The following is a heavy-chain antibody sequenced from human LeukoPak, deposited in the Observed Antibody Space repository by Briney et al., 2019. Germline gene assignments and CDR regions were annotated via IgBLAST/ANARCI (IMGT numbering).Heavy chain of an antibody. Sequence: SSVKVSCKASVGTFTHSPVSWVRQAPGQGLEWMGGFISIFGATTYAEKFQGRLRITVDESTNTAYMDLSSLRFEDSAVYYCARGTLTTAMYSYYYSDICGAGTTVTVSS. V-gene: IGHV1-69*13. D-gene: IGHD4-17*01. CDR1: VGTFTHSP. CDR3: ARGTLTTAMYSYYYSDI. CDR2: FISIFGAT. J-gene: IGHJ6*03.